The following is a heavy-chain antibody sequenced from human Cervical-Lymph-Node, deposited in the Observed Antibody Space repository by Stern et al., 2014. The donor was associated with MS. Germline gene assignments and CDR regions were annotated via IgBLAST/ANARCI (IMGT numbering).Heavy chain of an antibody. Sequence: VKLVESGAEVKKPGSSVKVSCKASGGTSNSHGISWVRQAPGQGIEWMGGIIPVLSTIDYAQKFQGRVTITADESTSTTYMELSSLRSEDTAVYYCARRGSARRGSGWLDPWGQGTLVTVSS. J-gene: IGHJ5*02. V-gene: IGHV1-69*01. CDR1: GGTSNSHG. D-gene: IGHD3-10*01. CDR2: IIPVLSTI. CDR3: ARRGSARRGSGWLDP.